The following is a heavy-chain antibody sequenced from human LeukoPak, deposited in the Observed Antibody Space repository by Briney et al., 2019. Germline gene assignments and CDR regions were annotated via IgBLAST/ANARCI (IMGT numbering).Heavy chain of an antibody. CDR1: GYTFTGYY. J-gene: IGHJ4*02. D-gene: IGHD3-22*01. V-gene: IGHV7-4-1*02. CDR2: INTNTGNP. Sequence: ASVKVSCKASGYTFTGYYMHWVRQAPGQGLEWMGWINTNTGNPTYAQGFTGRFVFSLDTSVSTAYLQISSLKAEDTAVYYCARDSDYYDSSGYCYWGQGTLVTVSS. CDR3: ARDSDYYDSSGYCY.